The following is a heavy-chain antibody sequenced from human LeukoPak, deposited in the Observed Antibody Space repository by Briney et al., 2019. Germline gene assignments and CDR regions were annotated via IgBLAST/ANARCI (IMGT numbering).Heavy chain of an antibody. CDR2: IKQDGSEK. V-gene: IGHV3-7*01. Sequence: PGGSLRLSCAASGFTFSSCWMSWVRQAPGKGLEWVANIKQDGSEKYYVDSVKGRFTISRDNAKNSLYLQMNSLRAEDTAVYYCARERYFDWLLRTPDYWGQGTLVTVSS. J-gene: IGHJ4*02. D-gene: IGHD3-9*01. CDR1: GFTFSSCW. CDR3: ARERYFDWLLRTPDY.